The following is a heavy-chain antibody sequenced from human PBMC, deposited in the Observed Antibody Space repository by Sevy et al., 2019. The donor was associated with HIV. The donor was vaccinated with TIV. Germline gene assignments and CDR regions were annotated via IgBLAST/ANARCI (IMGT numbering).Heavy chain of an antibody. D-gene: IGHD4-17*01. V-gene: IGHV4-30-2*01. CDR2: IFHSGHT. CDR3: ARDGGTLTTTGAFDF. CDR1: GGSISSGVYS. Sequence: SETLSLTCAVSGGSISSGVYSWNWIRQPPGKGLEWIGYIFHSGHTYYNPSLKSRLTISLDMSKNQFSLKMNSVTAADTAVYYCARDGGTLTTTGAFDFWGQGTMVTVSS. J-gene: IGHJ3*01.